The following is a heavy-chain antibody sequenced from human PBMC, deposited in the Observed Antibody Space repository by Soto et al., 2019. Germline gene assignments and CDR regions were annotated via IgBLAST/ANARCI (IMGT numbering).Heavy chain of an antibody. CDR2: ISSSSSYI. CDR1: GFTFSSYS. J-gene: IGHJ6*02. V-gene: IGHV3-21*01. CDR3: ARDTDYYYGMDV. Sequence: PGGSLRLSCAASGFTFSSYSMTWVRQAPGKGLEWVSSISSSSSYIYYADSVKGRFTISRDNAKNSLYLQMNSLRAEDTAVDYWARDTDYYYGMDVWGQGTTVTVS. D-gene: IGHD4-17*01.